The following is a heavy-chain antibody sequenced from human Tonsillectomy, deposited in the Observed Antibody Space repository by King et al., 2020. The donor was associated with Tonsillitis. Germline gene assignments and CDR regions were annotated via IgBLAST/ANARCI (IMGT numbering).Heavy chain of an antibody. V-gene: IGHV3-30*04. D-gene: IGHD6-13*01. CDR2: ISYDGSSK. CDR1: GFTFSSYA. Sequence: VQLVESGGGVVQPGRSLRLSCAASGFTFSSYAMHWVRQAPGKGLEWVAVISYDGSSKYYADSVKGRFTISRDNSKNTLFLQMNSLRAEDTAVYYCARNEQQLVQGPFDAWGQGSLVTVSS. CDR3: ARNEQQLVQGPFDA. J-gene: IGHJ5*02.